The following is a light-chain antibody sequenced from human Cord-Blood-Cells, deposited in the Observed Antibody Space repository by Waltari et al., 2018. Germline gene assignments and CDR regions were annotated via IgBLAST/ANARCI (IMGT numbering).Light chain of an antibody. V-gene: IGKV4-1*01. CDR1: QSVLYSSNNKNY. Sequence: DIVMTQAPDSMAVSLGERDTINCKSSQSVLYSSNNKNYLAGYQQKPGQPPKLPIYWASTREAGVPDRFSGSGSGTDFTLTISSLQAEDVAVYYCQQYYSTPYTFGQGTKLEIK. CDR3: QQYYSTPYT. CDR2: WAS. J-gene: IGKJ2*01.